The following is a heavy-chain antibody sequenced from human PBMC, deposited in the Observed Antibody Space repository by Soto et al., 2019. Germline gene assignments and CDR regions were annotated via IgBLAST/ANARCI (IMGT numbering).Heavy chain of an antibody. CDR2: IYYSGST. V-gene: IGHV4-30-4*01. Sequence: QVQLQESGPGLVKPSQTLSLTCTVSGGSISSGDYYWSWIRQPPGKGLEWIGYIYYSGSTYHNPSLKRRVTISVDTSKNQFSLKLSSVTAADTAVYYCARNRRYSYGSDYWGQGTLVTVSS. CDR3: ARNRRYSYGSDY. J-gene: IGHJ4*02. CDR1: GGSISSGDYY. D-gene: IGHD5-18*01.